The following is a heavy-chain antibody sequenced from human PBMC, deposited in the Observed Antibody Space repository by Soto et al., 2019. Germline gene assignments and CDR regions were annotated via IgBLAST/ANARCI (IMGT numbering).Heavy chain of an antibody. V-gene: IGHV1-69*01. CDR2: IIPISDTT. CDR1: GGTFSSYA. J-gene: IGHJ6*02. D-gene: IGHD2-2*01. CDR3: ARSQGSSTSLEIYYYYYYGMDV. Sequence: QVQLVQSGAEVKKPGSSVKVSCKASGGTFSSYAISWVRQAPGQGLEWMGGIIPISDTTNYAQKFQGRVTITADAYTSTAYMELSSLRSEDTAVYYCARSQGSSTSLEIYYYYYYGMDVWGQGTTVTVSS.